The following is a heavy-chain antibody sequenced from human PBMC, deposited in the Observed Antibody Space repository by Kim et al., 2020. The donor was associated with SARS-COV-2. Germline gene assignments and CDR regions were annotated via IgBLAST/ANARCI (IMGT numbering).Heavy chain of an antibody. CDR2: IKQDGSEK. J-gene: IGHJ4*02. CDR3: ARFLIVVPARGFDY. CDR1: GFTFSSYW. V-gene: IGHV3-7*03. Sequence: GGSLRLSCAASGFTFSSYWMSWVRQAPGKGLEWVANIKQDGSEKYYVDSVKGRFTISRDNAKNSLYLQMNSLRAEDTAVYYCARFLIVVPARGFDYWGQGTLVTVSS. D-gene: IGHD2-2*01.